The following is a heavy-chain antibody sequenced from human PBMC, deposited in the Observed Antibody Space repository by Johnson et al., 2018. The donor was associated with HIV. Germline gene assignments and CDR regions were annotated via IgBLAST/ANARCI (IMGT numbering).Heavy chain of an antibody. CDR1: GFTCDDYG. J-gene: IGHJ3*01. CDR2: INWNGGSI. V-gene: IGHV3-20*04. D-gene: IGHD3-3*01. CDR3: AKDIWRFLEWPDAFDV. Sequence: VQLVASGGGVARPGGSLRPSCVASGFTCDDYGMSWVRQAPGKGLGWVCGINWNGGSIHYVDSVKCRFFISRDNAKKSLYLQMDSLSSEDTALYYCAKDIWRFLEWPDAFDVWGRGTMITVSS.